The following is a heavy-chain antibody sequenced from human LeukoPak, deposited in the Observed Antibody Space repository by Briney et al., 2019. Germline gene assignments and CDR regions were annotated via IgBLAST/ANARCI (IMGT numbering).Heavy chain of an antibody. CDR3: ARFRDRDYTFDY. Sequence: SETLSLTCTVSGGSISSYYWSWIRQPPGKGLEWIGYISYSGNTNYNPSLKRRVNISVDKSKNQFSLNLSSVTAADTAVYYCARFRDRDYTFDYWGQGTLVTVSS. CDR1: GGSISSYY. D-gene: IGHD4-11*01. V-gene: IGHV4-59*01. CDR2: ISYSGNT. J-gene: IGHJ4*02.